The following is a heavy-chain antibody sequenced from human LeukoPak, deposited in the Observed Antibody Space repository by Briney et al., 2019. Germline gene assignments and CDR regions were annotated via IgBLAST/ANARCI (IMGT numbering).Heavy chain of an antibody. V-gene: IGHV3-43D*04. CDR1: GFTFDDYA. D-gene: IGHD4-17*01. Sequence: GGSLRLSCAASGFTFDDYAMHWVRQAPGKGLDGVSLISWDGGSTYYADSVKGRFTISRDNSKNSLYLQMNSLRAEDTALYYCAKDGAVTTEYYFDYWGQGTLVTVSS. CDR3: AKDGAVTTEYYFDY. CDR2: ISWDGGST. J-gene: IGHJ4*02.